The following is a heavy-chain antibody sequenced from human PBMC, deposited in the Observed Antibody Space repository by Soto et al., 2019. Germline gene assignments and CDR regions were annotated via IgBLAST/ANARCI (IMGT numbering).Heavy chain of an antibody. Sequence: SETLSLTCTVSGGSISSGDYYWSWIRQPPGKGLEWIGYIYYSGSTYYNPSLKSRVTISVDTSKNQFSLKLSSVTAADTAVYYCAREFVPAPGVPYFDYWGQGTLVTVS. J-gene: IGHJ4*02. V-gene: IGHV4-30-4*01. CDR2: IYYSGST. CDR1: GGSISSGDYY. D-gene: IGHD2-2*01. CDR3: AREFVPAPGVPYFDY.